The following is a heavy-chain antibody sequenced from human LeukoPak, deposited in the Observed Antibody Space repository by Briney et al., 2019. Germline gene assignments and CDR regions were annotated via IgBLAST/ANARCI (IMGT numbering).Heavy chain of an antibody. CDR3: ARGFRYGSGSYYNPQGYYGMDV. CDR2: IYYSGST. D-gene: IGHD3-10*01. CDR1: GGSISSGGYY. Sequence: SEILSLTCTVSGGSISSGGYYWSWIRQHPGKGLEWIGYIYYSGSTYYNPSLKSRVTISVDTSKNQFSLKLSSVTAADTAVYYCARGFRYGSGSYYNPQGYYGMDVWGQGTTVTVSS. J-gene: IGHJ6*02. V-gene: IGHV4-31*03.